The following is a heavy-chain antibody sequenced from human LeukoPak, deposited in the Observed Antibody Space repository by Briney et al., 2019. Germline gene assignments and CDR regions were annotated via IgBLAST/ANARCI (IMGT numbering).Heavy chain of an antibody. CDR1: GYTFTSYA. Sequence: VASVKVSCKASGYTFTSYAMHWVRQAPGQGLEWMGWINAGNGNTKYSQKFQGRVTITRDTSASTAYMELSSLRSEDTAVYYCARVRWFGELNWFDPWGQGTLVTVSS. CDR2: INAGNGNT. D-gene: IGHD3-10*01. J-gene: IGHJ5*02. CDR3: ARVRWFGELNWFDP. V-gene: IGHV1-3*01.